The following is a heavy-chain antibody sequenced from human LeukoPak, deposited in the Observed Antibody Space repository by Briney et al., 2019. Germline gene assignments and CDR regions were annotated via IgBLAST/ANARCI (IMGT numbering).Heavy chain of an antibody. Sequence: SWVRQMPGKGLEWIGYIYYSGSTYYNPSLKSRVTISVDTSKNKFSLKLSSVTAADTAVYYCARTPTSYCSSTSCYYYGVDVWGQGTTVTVSS. CDR2: IYYSGST. V-gene: IGHV4-30-4*08. J-gene: IGHJ6*02. CDR3: ARTPTSYCSSTSCYYYGVDV. D-gene: IGHD2-2*01.